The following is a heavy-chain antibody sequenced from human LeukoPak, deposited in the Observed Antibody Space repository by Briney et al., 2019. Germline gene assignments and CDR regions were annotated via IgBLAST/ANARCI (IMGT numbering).Heavy chain of an antibody. D-gene: IGHD6-19*01. Sequence: GGSLRLSCAASGFTFNSFWMSCVRQAPGKGLEWVASLKEDGSEQYYVDSVRGRFIISRDNAKNSLYLQMSSLRAADTAVYYCARDSFSSGWWTWGQGTLVTVPS. V-gene: IGHV3-7*01. CDR3: ARDSFSSGWWT. CDR1: GFTFNSFW. CDR2: LKEDGSEQ. J-gene: IGHJ5*02.